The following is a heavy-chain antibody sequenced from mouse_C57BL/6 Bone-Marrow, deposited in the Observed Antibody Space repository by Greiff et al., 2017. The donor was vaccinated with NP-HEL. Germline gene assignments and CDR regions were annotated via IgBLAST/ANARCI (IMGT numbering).Heavy chain of an antibody. Sequence: VQLQQPGAELVRPGTSVKLSCKASGYTFTSYWMHWVKQRPGQGLEWIGVIDPSDSYTNYNQKFKGKATLTVDTSSSTAYMQLSSLTSEDSADYDCAKGGYCYGHMDYWGKGTSVTVSS. V-gene: IGHV1-59*01. CDR3: AKGGYCYGHMDY. CDR1: GYTFTSYW. D-gene: IGHD1-1*01. J-gene: IGHJ4*01. CDR2: IDPSDSYT.